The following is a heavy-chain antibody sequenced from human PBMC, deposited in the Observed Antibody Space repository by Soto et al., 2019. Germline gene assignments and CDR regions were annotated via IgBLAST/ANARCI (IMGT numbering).Heavy chain of an antibody. CDR1: GYTFFSYG. J-gene: IGHJ5*02. CDR2: ISGYNGNT. V-gene: IGHV1-18*01. CDR3: ARKSSSSSWFDP. Sequence: QVQLVQSGDEVKNPGASVKVSCKTSGYTFFSYGISWVRQAPGQGLEWMGWISGYNGNTNYALKFQARVTMTADTSTTTASMELRSLRSADTAFYYCARKSSSSSWFDPWGQGTLVTVSS. D-gene: IGHD6-6*01.